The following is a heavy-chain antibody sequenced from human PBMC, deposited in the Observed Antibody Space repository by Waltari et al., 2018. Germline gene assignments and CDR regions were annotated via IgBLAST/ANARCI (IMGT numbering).Heavy chain of an antibody. CDR2: NSDNNGHT. CDR1: GYTFGDYG. J-gene: IGHJ4*03. Sequence: QVQLVQSGAEVKKRGASVKVSCKASGYTFGDYGISWVRQAPGQVLECMGWNSDNNGHTNHAQKFQGRLIMTDDTSATTVYVELTYLTYDDTAVSYCARERHRLMEEGYLMARAPGGHGTLVTVSS. CDR3: ARERHRLMEEGYLMARAP. V-gene: IGHV1-18*01. D-gene: IGHD1-26*01.